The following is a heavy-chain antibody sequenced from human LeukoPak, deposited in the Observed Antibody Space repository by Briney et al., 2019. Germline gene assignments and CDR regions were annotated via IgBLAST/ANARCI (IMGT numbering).Heavy chain of an antibody. D-gene: IGHD6-13*01. CDR2: INHSGST. V-gene: IGHV4-34*01. Sequence: SETLSLTCAVYGGSFSGYFWSWIRQPPGKGLEWIGEINHSGSTNYNPSLKSRVTISVDTSKNQFSLKLSSVTAADTAVYYCARGLGSWYNYYYYYYMDVWGKGTTVTVSS. CDR3: ARGLGSWYNYYYYYYMDV. CDR1: GGSFSGYF. J-gene: IGHJ6*03.